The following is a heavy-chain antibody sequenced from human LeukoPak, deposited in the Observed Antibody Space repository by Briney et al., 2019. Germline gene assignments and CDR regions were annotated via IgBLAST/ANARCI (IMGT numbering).Heavy chain of an antibody. CDR1: GFTFSNAW. D-gene: IGHD5-12*01. V-gene: IGHV3-15*01. CDR2: IKSKTDGGTT. Sequence: PGGSLRLSCAASGFTFSNAWMSWVRQAPGKGLEWVGRIKSKTDGGTTDYAAPVKGRFTISRDNSRNTLYLQMNSLRAEDTAVYYCAKGRYSGYEEDYFDYWGQGTLVTVSS. CDR3: AKGRYSGYEEDYFDY. J-gene: IGHJ4*02.